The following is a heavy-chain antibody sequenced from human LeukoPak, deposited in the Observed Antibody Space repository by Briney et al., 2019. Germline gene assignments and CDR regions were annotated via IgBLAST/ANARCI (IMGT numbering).Heavy chain of an antibody. CDR2: ISAYNGNT. Sequence: ASVKVSCKASGYTFTSYGISWVRQAPGQGLEWMGWISAYNGNTNYAQKLQGRVTMTTDTSTSTAYMELRSLRSDDTAVYYCARTKDHYDILTGYYNPPNFDYWGQGTLVTVSS. CDR1: GYTFTSYG. CDR3: ARTKDHYDILTGYYNPPNFDY. V-gene: IGHV1-18*01. D-gene: IGHD3-9*01. J-gene: IGHJ4*02.